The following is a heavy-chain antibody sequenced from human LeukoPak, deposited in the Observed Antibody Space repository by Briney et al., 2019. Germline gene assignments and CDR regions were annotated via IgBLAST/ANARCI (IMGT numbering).Heavy chain of an antibody. CDR1: GFTFSDHA. D-gene: IGHD3-22*01. V-gene: IGHV3-23*01. Sequence: PGGSLRLSCVASGFTFSDHAMNWVRQAPGKGLEWVSAISGNGAGTYYADNVKGRFTISRDNSKNTPYVHMNSLRAEDTAVYYCVRHDSSGYHYDQWGQGTLVTVSS. CDR3: VRHDSSGYHYDQ. J-gene: IGHJ4*02. CDR2: ISGNGAGT.